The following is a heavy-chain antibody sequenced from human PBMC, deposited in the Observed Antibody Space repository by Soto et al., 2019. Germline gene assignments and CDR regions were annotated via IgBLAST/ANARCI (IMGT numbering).Heavy chain of an antibody. CDR2: INAGNGNT. D-gene: IGHD3-10*01. Sequence: ASVKVSCKASGYTFTSYGMHWVRQAPGQRLEWMGWINAGNGNTKYSQKFQGRVTITRDTSASTAYMELSSLRSEDTAVYYCARDGSIWFGEFSRSLEYNWFDPSGQGTLVTVSS. CDR3: ARDGSIWFGEFSRSLEYNWFDP. V-gene: IGHV1-3*01. J-gene: IGHJ5*02. CDR1: GYTFTSYG.